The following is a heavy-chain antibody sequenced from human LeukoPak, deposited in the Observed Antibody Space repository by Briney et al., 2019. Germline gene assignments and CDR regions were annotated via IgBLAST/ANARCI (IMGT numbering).Heavy chain of an antibody. J-gene: IGHJ6*02. Sequence: HWASVKVSCKASGGTFSSYAISWVRHAPGQGLEWMGRIIPILGIANYAQKFQGRVTITADKSTSTAYMELSSLRPEDTAVYYCARASSPKYYYGMDVWGQGTTVTVSS. CDR1: GGTFSSYA. V-gene: IGHV1-69*04. D-gene: IGHD6-13*01. CDR2: IIPILGIA. CDR3: ARASSPKYYYGMDV.